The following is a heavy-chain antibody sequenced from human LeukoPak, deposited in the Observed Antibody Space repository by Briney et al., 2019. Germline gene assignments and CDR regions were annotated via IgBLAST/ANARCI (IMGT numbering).Heavy chain of an antibody. V-gene: IGHV3-30*02. CDR2: IRYDGNSK. Sequence: GGSLRLSCAASGFMFNNYGMHWVRQAPGKGLEWVAFIRYDGNSKYYAESVKGRFTVSRDNSKNTLFVQLSYLRAEDTAIYYCAKDRSREVPAAFGSPFDYWGQGILVTVSS. CDR3: AKDRSREVPAAFGSPFDY. D-gene: IGHD2-2*01. CDR1: GFMFNNYG. J-gene: IGHJ4*02.